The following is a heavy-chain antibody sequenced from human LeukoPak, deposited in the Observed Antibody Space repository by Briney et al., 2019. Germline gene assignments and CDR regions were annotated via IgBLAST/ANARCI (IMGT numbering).Heavy chain of an antibody. CDR1: GFTFTRHW. J-gene: IGHJ4*02. V-gene: IGHV3-74*01. CDR2: IKTDGSNT. CDR3: GGSEDGYIDY. D-gene: IGHD5-24*01. Sequence: GGSLRLSCAASGFTFTRHWMHWVRQAPGKGLEWVSRIKTDGSNTIYADFVEGRFTISRDNARNTLYLQMSSLRAGDTAVYYCGGSEDGYIDYWGQGTLVTVSS.